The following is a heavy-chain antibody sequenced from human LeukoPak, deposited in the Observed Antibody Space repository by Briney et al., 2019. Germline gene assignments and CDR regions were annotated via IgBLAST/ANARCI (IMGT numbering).Heavy chain of an antibody. Sequence: ASVKVSCKASGYTFSGHYMHWVRQAPGQGLEWMGWINPNSGATNYARNFQGRVTMTRDTSISTVYMELSGLRFDDTAVYYCARDLVMTFGGVLDYWGLGTLVTVSS. V-gene: IGHV1-2*02. CDR1: GYTFSGHY. J-gene: IGHJ4*02. CDR2: INPNSGAT. D-gene: IGHD3-16*01. CDR3: ARDLVMTFGGVLDY.